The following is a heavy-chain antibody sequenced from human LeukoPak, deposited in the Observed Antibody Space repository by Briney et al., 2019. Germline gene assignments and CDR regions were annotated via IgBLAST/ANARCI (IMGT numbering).Heavy chain of an antibody. V-gene: IGHV4-30-2*01. J-gene: IGHJ5*02. CDR3: ARDQSSSWYWFDP. Sequence: PSDTLSLTCAVSGGSIRSGGYSWNWIRQPPGKGLEWIGYIYHSETTYYNPSLKSRVTISVHRSKNQFPLKLSSVTAADTAVYYCARDQSSSWYWFDPWGQGTLVTVSS. CDR1: GGSIRSGGYS. CDR2: IYHSETT. D-gene: IGHD6-13*01.